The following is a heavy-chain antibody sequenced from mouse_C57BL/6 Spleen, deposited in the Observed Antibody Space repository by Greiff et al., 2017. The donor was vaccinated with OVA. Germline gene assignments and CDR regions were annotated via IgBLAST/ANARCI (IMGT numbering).Heavy chain of an antibody. CDR3: ARSGDGYYYFDY. Sequence: LVESGAELVKPGASVKISCKASGYAFSSYWMNWVKQRPGKGLEWIGQIYPGDGDTNYNGKFKGKATLTADKSSSTAYMQLSSLTSEDSAVYFCARSGDGYYYFDYWGQGTTLTVSS. CDR1: GYAFSSYW. D-gene: IGHD2-3*01. V-gene: IGHV1-80*01. CDR2: IYPGDGDT. J-gene: IGHJ2*01.